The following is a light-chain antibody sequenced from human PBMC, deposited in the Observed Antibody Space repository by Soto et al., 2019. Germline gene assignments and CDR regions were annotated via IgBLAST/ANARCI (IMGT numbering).Light chain of an antibody. CDR3: SSYTSSSTIV. Sequence: QSALTQPASVSGSPGQSITISCTGTSSDVGGYNYVSWYQQHPGKAPKLMIYEVSNRPSGVSNRFSGSKSGNTASLTISGLQAEDEADYYCSSYTSSSTIVFGTGTNVTVL. J-gene: IGLJ1*01. CDR2: EVS. V-gene: IGLV2-14*01. CDR1: SSDVGGYNY.